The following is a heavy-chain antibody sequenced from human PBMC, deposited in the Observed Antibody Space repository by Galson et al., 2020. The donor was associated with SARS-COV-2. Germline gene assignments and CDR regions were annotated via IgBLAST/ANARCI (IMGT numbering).Heavy chain of an antibody. CDR3: ANNHGGITIFGVVVGNYYVDV. Sequence: GGSLRLSCAASGFTFSSYAMSWVRQAPGKGLEWVSAISGSGGSTYYADSVKGRFTISRDNSKNTLYLQMNSLRAEDTAVYYCANNHGGITIFGVVVGNYYVDVWGKGTTVTVSS. CDR2: ISGSGGST. J-gene: IGHJ6*03. CDR1: GFTFSSYA. D-gene: IGHD3-3*01. V-gene: IGHV3-23*01.